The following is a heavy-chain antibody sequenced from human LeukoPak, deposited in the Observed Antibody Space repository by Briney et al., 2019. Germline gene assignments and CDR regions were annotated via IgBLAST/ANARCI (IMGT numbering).Heavy chain of an antibody. V-gene: IGHV3-64*01. CDR1: GFTFSSYG. Sequence: GGSLRLSCAASGFTFSSYGMHWVRQAPGKGLEYVSGISNNGSSTYYASSVKGRFTISRDNSMSTLYLQMGSLIVEDMAVYYCARAMRTIFGVINDYYMDVWGKGTTVTVSS. J-gene: IGHJ6*03. D-gene: IGHD3-3*01. CDR2: ISNNGSST. CDR3: ARAMRTIFGVINDYYMDV.